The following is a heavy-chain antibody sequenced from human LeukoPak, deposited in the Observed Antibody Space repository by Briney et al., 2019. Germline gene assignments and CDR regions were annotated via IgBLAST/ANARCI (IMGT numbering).Heavy chain of an antibody. V-gene: IGHV3-48*04. D-gene: IGHD6-19*01. Sequence: GGSLRLSCAASGFTFSDYSMNWVRQAPGKGLEWVSDISFSVNTKYYGDSVKGRFTISRDNAKNSLYLHMDSLRAEDTAVYYCARGAYSSGWAYFDHWGQGTLVTVSS. CDR3: ARGAYSSGWAYFDH. CDR1: GFTFSDYS. J-gene: IGHJ4*02. CDR2: ISFSVNTK.